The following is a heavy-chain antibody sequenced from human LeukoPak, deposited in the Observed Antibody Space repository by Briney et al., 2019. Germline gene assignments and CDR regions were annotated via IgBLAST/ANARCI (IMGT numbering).Heavy chain of an antibody. D-gene: IGHD7-27*01. CDR2: ISGSGGST. V-gene: IGHV3-23*01. CDR3: AKVFLGPRYYLDY. Sequence: PVGSLRLSCAASGFTFSSYAMSWVRQAPGKGLEWVSAISGSGGSTYYADSVKGRFTISRDNSKNTLYLQMNSLRAEDTAVYYCAKVFLGPRYYLDYWGQRTLVTVSS. J-gene: IGHJ4*02. CDR1: GFTFSSYA.